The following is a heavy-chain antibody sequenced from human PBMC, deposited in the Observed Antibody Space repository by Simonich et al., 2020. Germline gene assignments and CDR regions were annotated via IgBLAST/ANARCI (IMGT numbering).Heavy chain of an antibody. CDR2: ISNDGSNK. J-gene: IGHJ5*02. V-gene: IGHV3-30*07. Sequence: QVQLVESGGGVVQPGRSLRLSCSASGFTFSSYAMHWVRQAPGKGLKWVAVISNDGSNKYYADSVKGRFTISRDNSKNTLYLQMNSLRAEDTAVYYCARDRNWGWFDPWGQGTLVTVSS. D-gene: IGHD7-27*01. CDR3: ARDRNWGWFDP. CDR1: GFTFSSYA.